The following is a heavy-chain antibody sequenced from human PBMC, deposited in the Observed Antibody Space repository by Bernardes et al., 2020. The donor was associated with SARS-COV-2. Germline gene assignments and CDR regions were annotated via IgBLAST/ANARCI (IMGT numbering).Heavy chain of an antibody. CDR2: IYDSGNTKYSGNT. J-gene: IGHJ6*02. D-gene: IGHD3-16*01. Sequence: SETLSLTCSVSDGSVSSRSYYWCWIRQPPGKGLEWIGYIYDSGNTKYSGNTKYNPSLKSRVTLSVDTSKNQFSLKLSSVTAADTAVYYCASFSYDYYYYGMDVWGQGTAVTVSS. CDR1: DGSVSSRSYY. V-gene: IGHV4-61*01. CDR3: ASFSYDYYYYGMDV.